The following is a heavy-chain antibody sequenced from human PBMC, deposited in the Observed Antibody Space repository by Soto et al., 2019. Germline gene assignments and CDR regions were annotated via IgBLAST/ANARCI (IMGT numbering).Heavy chain of an antibody. CDR2: IYSGGST. CDR1: GFTVSSNY. D-gene: IGHD1-20*01. V-gene: IGHV3-53*01. J-gene: IGHJ6*02. CDR3: ARVYNWNYYYGMDV. Sequence: RRLSCAASGFTVSSNYMSWVRQAPGKGLEWVSVIYSGGSTYYADSVKGRFTISRDNSKNTLYLQMNSLRAEDTAVYYCARVYNWNYYYGMDVWGQGTTVTVSS.